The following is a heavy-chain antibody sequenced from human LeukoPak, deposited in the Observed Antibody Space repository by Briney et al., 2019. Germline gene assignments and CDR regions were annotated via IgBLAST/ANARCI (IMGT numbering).Heavy chain of an antibody. D-gene: IGHD3-22*01. Sequence: GGSLRLSCAASEFTFSSYSMNWVRQAPGKGLEWVSYITNSGNSKSYADSVKGRFTISRDNSKNTLYLQMNSLRAEDTAIYYCAKAPYANSGYPYYFDCWGQGTLVTVSS. CDR3: AKAPYANSGYPYYFDC. J-gene: IGHJ4*02. V-gene: IGHV3-48*01. CDR1: EFTFSSYS. CDR2: ITNSGNSK.